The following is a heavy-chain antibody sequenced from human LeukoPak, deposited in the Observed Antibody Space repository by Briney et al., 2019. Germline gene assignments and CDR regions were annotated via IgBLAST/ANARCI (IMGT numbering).Heavy chain of an antibody. V-gene: IGHV4-39*01. CDR3: ARRVATSGNFFDY. Sequence: GSLRLSCAASGFTFSSYGMHWIRQSPGKGLEWIGSTYYSGSVNNNPSLQSRVTISVDTSRNQFSLKLTSVTAADTAVYYCARRVATSGNFFDYWGPGTLVTVS. CDR1: GFTFSSYG. J-gene: IGHJ4*02. CDR2: TYYSGSV. D-gene: IGHD3-3*01.